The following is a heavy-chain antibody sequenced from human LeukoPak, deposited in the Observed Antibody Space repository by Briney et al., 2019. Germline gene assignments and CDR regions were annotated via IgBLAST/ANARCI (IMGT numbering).Heavy chain of an antibody. D-gene: IGHD2-21*01. CDR1: GGSINSGSYY. V-gene: IGHV4-39*07. Sequence: SETLSLTCTVSGGSINSGSYYWGWIRQPPGKGLEWIGSIFYSGNTYDNPSLKSRVTISVDTSKNQFSLKLNSVTAADTALYYCAREGGFVVLKTFDSWGQGTLVTVSS. CDR3: AREGGFVVLKTFDS. J-gene: IGHJ4*02. CDR2: IFYSGNT.